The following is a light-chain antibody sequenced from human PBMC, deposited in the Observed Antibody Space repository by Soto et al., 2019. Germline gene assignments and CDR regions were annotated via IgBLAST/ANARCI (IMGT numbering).Light chain of an antibody. CDR1: QSFRGL. J-gene: IGKJ5*01. V-gene: IGKV3-11*01. CDR2: DAS. Sequence: EVVFAMAPGTRSLSPWGRATVSCRASQSFRGLLAWYQQKPGQAPRLLIYDASNRATGIPARFSGSGSGTDFTLTISSLEPEDFAVYYCQQRSNWPLITFGQGRRLETK. CDR3: QQRSNWPLIT.